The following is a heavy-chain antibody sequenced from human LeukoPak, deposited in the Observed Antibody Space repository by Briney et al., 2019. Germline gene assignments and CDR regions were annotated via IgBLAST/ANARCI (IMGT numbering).Heavy chain of an antibody. D-gene: IGHD3-22*01. CDR1: GGSIGSYY. V-gene: IGHV4-59*01. Sequence: SQTLSLTCTVSGGSIGSYYWSWIRQPPGKGLEWIGYIYYSGSTNCNPSLKSRVTISVDTSKNQFSLKLSSVTAADTAVYYCARNLYDSSGSMGIYTFDYWGQGTLVTVSS. J-gene: IGHJ4*02. CDR3: ARNLYDSSGSMGIYTFDY. CDR2: IYYSGST.